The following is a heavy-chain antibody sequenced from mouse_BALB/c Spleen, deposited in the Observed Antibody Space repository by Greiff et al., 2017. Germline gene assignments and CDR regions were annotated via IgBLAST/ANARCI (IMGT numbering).Heavy chain of an antibody. CDR3: AREGYRYAMDY. CDR1: GYSITSDYA. J-gene: IGHJ4*01. V-gene: IGHV3-2*02. CDR2: ISYSGST. D-gene: IGHD2-14*01. Sequence: EVKLVESGPGLVKPSQSLSLTCTVTGYSITSDYAWNWIRQFPGNKLEWMGYISYSGSTSYNPSLKSRISITRDTSKNQFFLQLNSVTTEDTATYYCAREGYRYAMDYWGQGTSVTVSS.